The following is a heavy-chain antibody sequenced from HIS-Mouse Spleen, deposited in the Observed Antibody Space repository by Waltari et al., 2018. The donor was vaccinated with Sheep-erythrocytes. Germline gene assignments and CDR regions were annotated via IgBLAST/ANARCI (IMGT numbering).Heavy chain of an antibody. D-gene: IGHD1-26*01. CDR1: GGTFSSYA. V-gene: IGHV1-69*04. Sequence: VQSQVQLVQSGAEVKVSCKASGGTFSSYAISWGRQAPGQGLEWMGRIIPILGIANAAQKSKGRGTITAYKSTSTAYMELGSLRAEDTAVYYCAQTGATTPHFDYWGQGTLVTVSS. CDR3: AQTGATTPHFDY. CDR2: IIPILGIA. J-gene: IGHJ4*02.